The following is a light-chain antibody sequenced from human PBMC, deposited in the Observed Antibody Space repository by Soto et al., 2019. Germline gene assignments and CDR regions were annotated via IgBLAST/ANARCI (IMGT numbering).Light chain of an antibody. CDR3: QQYNSYSS. CDR2: KGS. V-gene: IGKV1-5*03. CDR1: QSISSW. Sequence: DIQMTQSPSTLSASVGDRVTITCRASQSISSWLAWYQQKPGKAPKLLIYKGSSLESGVPSRFSGSGSGTEFTLTISSLQPDDSATYYCQQYNSYSSFGQGTKLEIK. J-gene: IGKJ2*01.